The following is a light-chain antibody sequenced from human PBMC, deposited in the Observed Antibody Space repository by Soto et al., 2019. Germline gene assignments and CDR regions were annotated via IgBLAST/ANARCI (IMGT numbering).Light chain of an antibody. CDR3: QQYNNWPYT. CDR1: QHVSSN. V-gene: IGKV3-15*01. Sequence: EIVMTQSPATLSVSPGGSATLSCRASQHVSSNFAWYRQKPGQAPTLLIYRASTRATGIPARFSGSGSGTDFTLPISSLQSEDFAVYYCQQYNNWPYTFGQGTKLEIK. J-gene: IGKJ2*01. CDR2: RAS.